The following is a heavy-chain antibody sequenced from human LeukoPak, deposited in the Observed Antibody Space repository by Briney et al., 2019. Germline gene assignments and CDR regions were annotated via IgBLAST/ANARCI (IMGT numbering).Heavy chain of an antibody. J-gene: IGHJ4*02. CDR3: ARGSGIVANYFDY. CDR2: IYYSGST. Sequence: SETLSLTCTVSGGSISSYYWSWIRRPPGKGLEWIGYIYYSGSTNYNPSLKSRVTISVDTSKNQFSLKLSSVTAADTAVYYCARGSGIVANYFDYWGQGTLVTVSS. V-gene: IGHV4-59*01. D-gene: IGHD3-16*02. CDR1: GGSISSYY.